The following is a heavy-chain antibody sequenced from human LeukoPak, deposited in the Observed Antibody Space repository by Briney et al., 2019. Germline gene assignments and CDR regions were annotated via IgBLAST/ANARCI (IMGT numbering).Heavy chain of an antibody. CDR1: GGSISSGGYY. CDR2: IYYSGST. CDR3: ARATYCSSTSCFGYDYYYYMDV. D-gene: IGHD2-2*01. J-gene: IGHJ6*03. Sequence: PSQTLSLTCTVSGGSISSGGYYWSWIRQHPGKGLKWIGYIYYSGSTYYNPSLKSRVTISVDTSKNQSSLKLSSVTAADTAVYYCARATYCSSTSCFGYDYYYYMDVWGKGTTVTVSS. V-gene: IGHV4-31*03.